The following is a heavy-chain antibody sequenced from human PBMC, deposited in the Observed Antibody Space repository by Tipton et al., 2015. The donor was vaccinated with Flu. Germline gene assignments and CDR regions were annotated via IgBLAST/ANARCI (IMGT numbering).Heavy chain of an antibody. CDR2: ITGDLRGRSGPA. CDR1: GFTFSNYA. D-gene: IGHD3-22*01. V-gene: IGHV3-23*01. CDR3: AKGSHDSRGYG. J-gene: IGHJ4*02. Sequence: SLRLSCAASGFTFSNYAMSWVRQAPGRGLEWVSTITGDLRGRSGPAYYADSVKGRFTVSRGNSQNTMYLQMNRLRAEDTAVYYCAKGSHDSRGYGWGQGTVGTVSS.